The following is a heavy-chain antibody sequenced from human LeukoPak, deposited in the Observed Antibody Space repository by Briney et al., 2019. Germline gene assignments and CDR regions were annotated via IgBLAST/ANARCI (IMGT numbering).Heavy chain of an antibody. J-gene: IGHJ4*02. CDR2: IYYSGST. Sequence: PSETLSLTRTVSGGSISSYYWSWIRQPPGKGLEWIGYIYYSGSTNYNPSLKSRVTISVDTSKNQFSLKLSSVTAADTAVYYCARAGIAAAGTDFDYWGQGTLVTVSS. V-gene: IGHV4-59*08. CDR1: GGSISSYY. D-gene: IGHD6-13*01. CDR3: ARAGIAAAGTDFDY.